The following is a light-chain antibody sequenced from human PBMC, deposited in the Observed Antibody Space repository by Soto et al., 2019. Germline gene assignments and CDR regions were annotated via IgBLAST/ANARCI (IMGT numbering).Light chain of an antibody. CDR2: EGS. CDR3: SSFSSDTTLFV. V-gene: IGLV2-14*02. J-gene: IGLJ2*01. CDR1: SSDVGSYNL. Sequence: QSALTQPASVSGSPGQSITISCTGTSSDVGSYNLVSWYQQHPGKAPKLMIYEGSKRPSGVSYRFSGSKSGNTASLTISGLQAEDEADYYCSSFSSDTTLFVFGGGTKLTVL.